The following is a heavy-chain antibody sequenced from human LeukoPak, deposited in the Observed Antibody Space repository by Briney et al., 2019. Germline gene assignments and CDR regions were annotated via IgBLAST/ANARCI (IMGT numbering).Heavy chain of an antibody. V-gene: IGHV3-48*03. D-gene: IGHD4-17*01. CDR1: GFTFSSYE. J-gene: IGHJ4*02. CDR3: ARSGDYGESFDS. CDR2: ISTSGSSI. Sequence: GGSLRLSCAASGFTFSSYEMNWVRQAPGKGLEWVSYISTSGSSIYYADSVKGRFTISRDNAKSSLCLQVNSLRAEDTALYYCARSGDYGESFDSWGQGTLVTVSS.